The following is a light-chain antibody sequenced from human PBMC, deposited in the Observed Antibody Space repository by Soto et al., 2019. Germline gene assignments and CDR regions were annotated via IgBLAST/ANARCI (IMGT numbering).Light chain of an antibody. CDR1: QSVSSY. Sequence: EIVLTQSPATLSLSPGERATLSCRASQSVSSYLAWYQQKPGQAPRLLIYDASNRASGIPARFSGSGSGTDFTLTISSLEPEDFAVYSCQQRSNWPPLTVGGGPKVEIK. CDR2: DAS. V-gene: IGKV3-11*01. J-gene: IGKJ4*01. CDR3: QQRSNWPPLT.